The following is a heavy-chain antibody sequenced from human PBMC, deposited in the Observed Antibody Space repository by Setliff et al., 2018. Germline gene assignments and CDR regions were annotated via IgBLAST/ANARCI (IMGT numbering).Heavy chain of an antibody. CDR1: GFTFSNYW. V-gene: IGHV3-74*01. CDR3: AKHGAYNDFLTGYNFYYDMDV. J-gene: IGHJ6*02. Sequence: PGGSLRLSCAASGFTFSNYWMHWVRQAPGKGLVWVSRIDGDGSTSNYADSVKGRFTISRDNSKNTLYLQMNSLRAEDTAVYYCAKHGAYNDFLTGYNFYYDMDVWGQGTTVTVSS. D-gene: IGHD3-9*01. CDR2: IDGDGSTS.